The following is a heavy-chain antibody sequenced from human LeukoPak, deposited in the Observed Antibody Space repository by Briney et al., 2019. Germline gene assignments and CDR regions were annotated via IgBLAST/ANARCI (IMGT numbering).Heavy chain of an antibody. V-gene: IGHV4-59*08. CDR3: ARHGGSGWAN. Sequence: PSETLSLTCTVSGGSISSYYWSWIRQPPGKGLEWIGYIYYSGSTNYNPSLKSRVTISVDTSKNQFSLKLSSVTAADTAVYYCARHGGSGWANWGQGTLVTVSS. J-gene: IGHJ4*02. CDR2: IYYSGST. CDR1: GGSISSYY. D-gene: IGHD6-19*01.